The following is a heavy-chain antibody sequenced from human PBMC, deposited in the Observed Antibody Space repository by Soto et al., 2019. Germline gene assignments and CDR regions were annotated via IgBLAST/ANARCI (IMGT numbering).Heavy chain of an antibody. J-gene: IGHJ6*02. V-gene: IGHV3-23*01. CDR3: ARAWDWNLYFTRDYYDMDV. Sequence: EMQLLESGGGLGQPGGSLRLSCVASPITVYNFAAMSWVRQTPERGLEWVSTISGRGDHRYYADSVKGRFTISRDNPRNSLYLQMNSLRAEDTAVYYCARAWDWNLYFTRDYYDMDVWGQGTTVTVSS. CDR1: PITVYNFAA. CDR2: ISGRGDHR. D-gene: IGHD1-1*01.